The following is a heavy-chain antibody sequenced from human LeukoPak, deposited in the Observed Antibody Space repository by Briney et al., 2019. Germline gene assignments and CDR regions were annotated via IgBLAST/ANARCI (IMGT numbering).Heavy chain of an antibody. Sequence: GGSLRLSCAASGFTFNDHAMTWVRQTPGKGLESVSSINAGGDNTHYADSVKGRFTISRDNSKNTLYLQMNSLRAEDTAVYYCAKEGIAVAVNWGQGTLVTVSS. V-gene: IGHV3-23*01. CDR3: AKEGIAVAVN. CDR2: INAGGDNT. J-gene: IGHJ4*02. CDR1: GFTFNDHA. D-gene: IGHD6-19*01.